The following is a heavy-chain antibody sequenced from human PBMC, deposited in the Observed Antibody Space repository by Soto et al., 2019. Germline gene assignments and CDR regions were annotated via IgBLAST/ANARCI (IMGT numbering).Heavy chain of an antibody. J-gene: IGHJ6*02. D-gene: IGHD3-16*01. CDR1: GGSMSSYY. CDR2: IYYSGST. V-gene: IGHV4-59*01. Sequence: KASETLSLTCTVSGGSMSSYYWTWLRQSPGRGLEWIGYIYYSGSTNYNPSLKSRVTISVDTSKNQFSLKLSSVTAADTAVYYCARGVTNDYVWGSINGMDVWGQGTTVTVSS. CDR3: ARGVTNDYVWGSINGMDV.